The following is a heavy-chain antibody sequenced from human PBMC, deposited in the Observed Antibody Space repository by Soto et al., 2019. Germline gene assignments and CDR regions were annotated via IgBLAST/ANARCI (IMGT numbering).Heavy chain of an antibody. Sequence: QVQLVQSGADVKKPGASVKVSCKASGYTFAGYAMHWVRQAPGQRLEWMGWINGGNGYAKYSQKFQGRVTITRDTSASTAYMELSSLTSEDTAVYYCARGLYSNPHFDYWGQGTLVTVSS. J-gene: IGHJ4*02. D-gene: IGHD4-4*01. V-gene: IGHV1-3*01. CDR1: GYTFAGYA. CDR2: INGGNGYA. CDR3: ARGLYSNPHFDY.